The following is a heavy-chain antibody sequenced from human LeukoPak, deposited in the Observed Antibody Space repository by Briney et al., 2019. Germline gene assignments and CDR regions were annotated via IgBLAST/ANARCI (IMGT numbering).Heavy chain of an antibody. D-gene: IGHD4-11*01. Sequence: GGSLRLSCAASGFTFSSYWMHWVRQAPGKGLVWVSRINNDGSSTPYADSVKGRFTISRDNAKNTLYLQMNSLRAEDTAVYYCARSNHGCHDYWGQGALVTVSS. CDR1: GFTFSSYW. J-gene: IGHJ4*02. CDR2: INNDGSST. CDR3: ARSNHGCHDY. V-gene: IGHV3-74*01.